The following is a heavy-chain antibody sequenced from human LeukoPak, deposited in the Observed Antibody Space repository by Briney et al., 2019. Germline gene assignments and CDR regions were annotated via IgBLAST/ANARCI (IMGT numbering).Heavy chain of an antibody. J-gene: IGHJ6*03. V-gene: IGHV4-39*07. Sequence: PSETLSLTCTVSGGSISSSSYYWGWIRQPPGKGLEWIGSIYYSGSTYYNPSLKSRVTISVDTSKNQFSLKLSSVTAADTAVYYCARGVFGDSYYYYYYMDVWGKGTMVTVSS. D-gene: IGHD4-17*01. CDR1: GGSISSSSYY. CDR2: IYYSGST. CDR3: ARGVFGDSYYYYYYMDV.